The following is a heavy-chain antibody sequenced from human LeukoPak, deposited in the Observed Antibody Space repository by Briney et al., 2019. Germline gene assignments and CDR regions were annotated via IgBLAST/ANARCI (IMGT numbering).Heavy chain of an antibody. Sequence: PSETLSLTCTVSGGSISTYYWSWIRQPPGKGLEWIGYIYYSGITNYNPSLKSRVTISVNSSKNQFSLKLTSVTAADTAVYYCARTDSGSAIDYWGQGTLVTVSS. D-gene: IGHD1-26*01. CDR3: ARTDSGSAIDY. V-gene: IGHV4-59*01. J-gene: IGHJ4*02. CDR2: IYYSGIT. CDR1: GGSISTYY.